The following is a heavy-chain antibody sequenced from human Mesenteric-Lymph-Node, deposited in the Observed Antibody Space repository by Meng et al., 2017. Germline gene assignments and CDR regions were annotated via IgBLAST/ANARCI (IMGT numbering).Heavy chain of an antibody. Sequence: SETLSLTCTVSGGSISSGSYYWSWIRQPAGKGLEWIGRIYTSGSTNYNPSLKSRVTISVDTSKNQFSLKLSSVTAADTAVYYCARHQWELLVFDIWGQGTMVTVSS. J-gene: IGHJ3*02. D-gene: IGHD1-26*01. CDR1: GGSISSGSYY. CDR2: IYTSGST. V-gene: IGHV4-61*02. CDR3: ARHQWELLVFDI.